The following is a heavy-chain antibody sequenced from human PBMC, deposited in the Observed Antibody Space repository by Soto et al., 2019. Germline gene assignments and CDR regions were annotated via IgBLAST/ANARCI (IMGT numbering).Heavy chain of an antibody. CDR1: GFTVSSYY. CDR3: ARGHSRSYHYFHY. D-gene: IGHD6-13*01. V-gene: IGHV3-66*01. Sequence: EVQLVESGGGLVQPGGSLRLSCAASGFTVSSYYMSWVRQAPGKGLEWVSVIYSVGSADFADSVKGRFTISRDNSKNTLDLQMSSLRAEDTAVYYCARGHSRSYHYFHYWGQGTLVTVSS. CDR2: IYSVGSA. J-gene: IGHJ4*02.